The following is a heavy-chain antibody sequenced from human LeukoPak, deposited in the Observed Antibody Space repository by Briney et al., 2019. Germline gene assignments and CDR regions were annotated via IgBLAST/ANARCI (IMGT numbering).Heavy chain of an antibody. CDR2: IRYDGSNK. Sequence: GGALRLSCAASGFTFSSYGMYWVRQAPGKGLEWVAFIRYDGSNKYYADSVKGRFTVSRDNSKNTLYLQMKSLRAEDTAVYYCAKGGGYEAQYYYYYLDVWGKGTTVTISS. V-gene: IGHV3-30*02. D-gene: IGHD5-12*01. CDR3: AKGGGYEAQYYYYYLDV. CDR1: GFTFSSYG. J-gene: IGHJ6*03.